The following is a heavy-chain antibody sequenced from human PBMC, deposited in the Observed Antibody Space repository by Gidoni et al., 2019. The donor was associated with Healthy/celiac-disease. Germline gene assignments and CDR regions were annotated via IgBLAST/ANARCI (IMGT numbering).Heavy chain of an antibody. J-gene: IGHJ6*02. V-gene: IGHV3-30-3*01. CDR3: ARDSYYGMDV. CDR2: ISYDGSNK. Sequence: QVQLVESGGGVVQPGRSLRLPCAASGFTFSSYAMHWVRQAPGKGLEGVAVISYDGSNKYYADSVKGRFTISRDNSKNTLYLQMNSLRAEDTAVYYCARDSYYGMDVWGQGTTVTVSS. CDR1: GFTFSSYA.